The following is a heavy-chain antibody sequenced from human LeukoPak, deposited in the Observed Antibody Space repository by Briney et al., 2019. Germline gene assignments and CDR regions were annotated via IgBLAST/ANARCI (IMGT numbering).Heavy chain of an antibody. Sequence: SETLSLTCTVSGGSISSSSYYWGWIRQPPGKGLEWIGSIYYSGSTYYNPSLKSRVTMSVDTSKNQFSLKLSSVTAADTAVYYCARDMGYQLLLGFDPWGQGTLVTVSS. D-gene: IGHD2-2*01. J-gene: IGHJ5*02. CDR3: ARDMGYQLLLGFDP. CDR2: IYYSGST. V-gene: IGHV4-39*07. CDR1: GGSISSSSYY.